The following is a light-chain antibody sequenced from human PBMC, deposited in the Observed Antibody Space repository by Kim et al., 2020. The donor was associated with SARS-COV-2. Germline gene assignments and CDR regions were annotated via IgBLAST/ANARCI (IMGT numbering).Light chain of an antibody. J-gene: IGLJ1*01. Sequence: VSPGQTASIACSGDKLGNKYASWYQQKPGQSPLLVIYQNDKRPSGIPERFSGSNSGNTATLTISGTQAVDEADYYCQAWDSGTCVFGTGTKVTVL. CDR2: QND. V-gene: IGLV3-1*01. CDR1: KLGNKY. CDR3: QAWDSGTCV.